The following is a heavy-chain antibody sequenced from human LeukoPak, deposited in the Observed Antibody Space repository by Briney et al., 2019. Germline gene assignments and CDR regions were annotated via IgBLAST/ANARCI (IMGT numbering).Heavy chain of an antibody. CDR1: GGPIRSYY. CDR3: ARGPRLAAADSGEFDY. V-gene: IGHV4-4*07. J-gene: IGHJ4*02. D-gene: IGHD6-13*01. CDR2: IYTSGST. Sequence: SEILSLTCTVSGGPIRSYYWSWIPQPAGKGLEWIGRIYTSGSTNYNPSLKSRVTMSVDTSKNQFSLKLSSVTAADTAVYYCARGPRLAAADSGEFDYWGQGTLVTVSS.